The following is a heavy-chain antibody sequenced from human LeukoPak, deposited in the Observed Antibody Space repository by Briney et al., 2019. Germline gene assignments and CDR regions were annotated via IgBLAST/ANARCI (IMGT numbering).Heavy chain of an antibody. D-gene: IGHD6-19*01. CDR2: IYYSGST. V-gene: IGHV4-59*08. CDR3: ARGTAVAGTSSFDP. J-gene: IGHJ5*02. Sequence: PSETLSLTCTVSGGSISSYYWSWIRQPPGKGLEWIGYIYYSGSTNYNPSLKSRVTISVDTSKNQFSLKLSSVTAADTAVYYCARGTAVAGTSSFDPWGQGTLATVSS. CDR1: GGSISSYY.